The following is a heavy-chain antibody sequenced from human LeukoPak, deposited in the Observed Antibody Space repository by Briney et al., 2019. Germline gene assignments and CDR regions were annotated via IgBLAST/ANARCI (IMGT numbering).Heavy chain of an antibody. J-gene: IGHJ3*02. V-gene: IGHV3-23*01. D-gene: IGHD5-12*01. CDR3: AKGGSFSFDI. CDR2: ISGSSGTT. Sequence: PGGSLRLSCAASGFTFSTYDMSWVRQTPGKGLEWVSGISGSSGTTYYTDSVKGRFIISRDNSKNTLDLQMHSLRAEDTAIYFCAKGGSFSFDIWGQGTKVTVSS. CDR1: GFTFSTYD.